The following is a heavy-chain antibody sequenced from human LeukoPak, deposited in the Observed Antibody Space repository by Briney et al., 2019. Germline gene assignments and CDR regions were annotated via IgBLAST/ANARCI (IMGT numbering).Heavy chain of an antibody. J-gene: IGHJ4*02. CDR3: ARGWYSSGPYYFDY. Sequence: ASVKVSCKASGYTVTSYAMNWVRQAPGQGLEWMGWINPNSGGTNYAQKFQGRVTMTRDTSISTAYMELSRLRSDDTAVYYCARGWYSSGPYYFDYWGQGTLVTVSS. CDR2: INPNSGGT. V-gene: IGHV1-2*02. D-gene: IGHD6-19*01. CDR1: GYTVTSYA.